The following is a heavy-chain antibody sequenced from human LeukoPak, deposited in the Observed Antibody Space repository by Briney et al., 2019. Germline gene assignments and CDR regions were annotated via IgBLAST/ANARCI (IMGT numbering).Heavy chain of an antibody. Sequence: PGGSLRLSCTASGFTFGDYAVSWFRQAPGKGLEWVGFIRSKAYGGTTEYAASVKGRFTISRDDSKSIAYLQMNSLKTEDTAVYYCTRDLGQLDYFDYWGQGTLVTVSS. CDR3: TRDLGQLDYFDY. CDR1: GFTFGDYA. V-gene: IGHV3-49*03. CDR2: IRSKAYGGTT. J-gene: IGHJ4*02. D-gene: IGHD6-6*01.